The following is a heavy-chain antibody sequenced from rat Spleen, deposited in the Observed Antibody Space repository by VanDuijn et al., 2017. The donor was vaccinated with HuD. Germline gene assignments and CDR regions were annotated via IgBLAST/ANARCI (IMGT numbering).Heavy chain of an antibody. J-gene: IGHJ3*01. CDR1: GFTFSSYG. CDR3: TSGGITTRLNWFAY. D-gene: IGHD1-10*01. V-gene: IGHV5-35*01. CDR2: IYSDGSST. Sequence: EVQLVESGGGLVQPGRSLKLSCAASGFTFSSYGMHWIRQAPGKGLEWVASIYSDGSSTYYPDTVKGRFVISKDDAKNTGYLQMNNLRSEDTAIYYCTSGGITTRLNWFAYWGQGTLVTVSS.